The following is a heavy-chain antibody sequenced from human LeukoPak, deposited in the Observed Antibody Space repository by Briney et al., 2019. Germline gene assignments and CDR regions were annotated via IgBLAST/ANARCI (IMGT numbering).Heavy chain of an antibody. J-gene: IGHJ3*02. CDR2: IYTSGST. V-gene: IGHV4-61*02. D-gene: IGHD1-26*01. Sequence: SQTLSLTCTVSGGSISSGSYYWSWIRQPAGKGLEWIGRIYTSGSTNYNPSLKSRVTISVDTSKNQFSLKLSSVTAADTAVYYCARDVAVGATGAFDIWGQGTMVTVSS. CDR3: ARDVAVGATGAFDI. CDR1: GGSISSGSYY.